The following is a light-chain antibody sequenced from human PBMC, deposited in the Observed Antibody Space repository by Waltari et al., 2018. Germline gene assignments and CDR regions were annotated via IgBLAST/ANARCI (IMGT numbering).Light chain of an antibody. CDR1: GLYRSNNKNY. CDR2: WTS. V-gene: IGKV4-1*01. Sequence: GLYRSNNKNYLAWYQHKPGQPPKLLIYWTSTRESGVPDRFSGSGSGTDFTLTISSLQAEDVAVYYCQQYYTTPHTFGQGTKLEIK. J-gene: IGKJ2*01. CDR3: QQYYTTPHT.